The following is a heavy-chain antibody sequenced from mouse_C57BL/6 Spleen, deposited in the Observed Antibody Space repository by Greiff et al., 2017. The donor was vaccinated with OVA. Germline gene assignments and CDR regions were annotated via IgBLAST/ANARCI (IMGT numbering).Heavy chain of an antibody. CDR1: GYTFTDYY. CDR2: INPNNGGT. J-gene: IGHJ2*01. V-gene: IGHV1-26*01. D-gene: IGHD1-1*01. CDR3: LGNYYGSSLFDY. Sequence: EVQLQQSGPELVKPGASVKISCKASGYTFTDYYMNWVKQSPGKSLEWIGDINPNNGGTSYNQKFKGKATLTVDKSSSTAYMELSSLTSEDSAVYDCLGNYYGSSLFDYWGQGTTLTVSS.